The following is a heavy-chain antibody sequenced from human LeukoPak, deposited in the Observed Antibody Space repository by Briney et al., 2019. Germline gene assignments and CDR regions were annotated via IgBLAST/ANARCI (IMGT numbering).Heavy chain of an antibody. CDR1: GYTFTSYD. CDR2: MNPNSGNT. Sequence: GASVKASCKASGYTFTSYDINWVRQATGQGLEWMGWMNPNSGNTGYAQKFQGRVTITRNTSISTAYMELSSLRSEDTAVYYCARGEYYDFWSGYFSPGNYYYMDVWGKGTTVTVSS. CDR3: ARGEYYDFWSGYFSPGNYYYMDV. D-gene: IGHD3-3*01. J-gene: IGHJ6*03. V-gene: IGHV1-8*03.